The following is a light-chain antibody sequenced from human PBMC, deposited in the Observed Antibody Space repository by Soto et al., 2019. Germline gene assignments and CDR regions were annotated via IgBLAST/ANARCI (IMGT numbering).Light chain of an antibody. V-gene: IGKV3-20*01. Sequence: IVLTQSPGTLSLSPGETATLSCRASQSLRSTYIAWYQQRAGQAPRLLIFGGFSRATGIPDRFSGSGAGTDFSLTISRLDPEDSAVYYCHCQEFPTSRVYTSGQGT. CDR1: QSLRSTY. CDR2: GGF. CDR3: HCQEFPTSRVYT. J-gene: IGKJ2*01.